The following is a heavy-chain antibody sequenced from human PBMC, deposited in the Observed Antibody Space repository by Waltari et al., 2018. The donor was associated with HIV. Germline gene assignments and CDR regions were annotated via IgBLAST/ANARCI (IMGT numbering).Heavy chain of an antibody. J-gene: IGHJ3*02. CDR1: GYTFTSYD. D-gene: IGHD5-18*01. V-gene: IGHV1-8*01. CDR3: ARGKGRIQLSGRRGAFDI. CDR2: MNPNSGNT. Sequence: QVQLVQSGAEVKKPGASVKVSCKASGYTFTSYDINWVRQATGQGLEWMGWMNPNSGNTGYAQKFQGRVTMTRNTSISTAYMELSSLRSEDTAVYYCARGKGRIQLSGRRGAFDIWGQGTMVTVSS.